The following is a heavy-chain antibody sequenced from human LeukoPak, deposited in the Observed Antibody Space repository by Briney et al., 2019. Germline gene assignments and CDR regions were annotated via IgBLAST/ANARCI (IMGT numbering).Heavy chain of an antibody. CDR1: GGTFSSYA. CDR3: ARVSGGKGYFDY. CDR2: IIPIFGTA. V-gene: IGHV1-69*05. Sequence: ASVKVSCKASGGTFSSYAISWVRQAPGQGLEWMGGIIPIFGTAYYAQKFQGRVTITTDESTSTAYMELSSLRSEDTAVYYCARVSGGKGYFDYWGQGTLVTVSS. D-gene: IGHD2-15*01. J-gene: IGHJ4*02.